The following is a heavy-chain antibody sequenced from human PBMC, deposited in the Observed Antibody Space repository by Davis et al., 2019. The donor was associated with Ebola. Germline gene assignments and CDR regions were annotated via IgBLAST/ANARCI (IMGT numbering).Heavy chain of an antibody. J-gene: IGHJ5*02. CDR3: ARDTPGFDP. CDR2: IIPIFGTA. CDR1: GGTFSSYA. V-gene: IGHV1-69*05. Sequence: AASVKVSCKASGGTFSSYAISWVRQAPGQGLEWMGGIIPIFGTANYAQKFQGRVTMTRDTSTSTVYMELRSLRSDDTAVYYCARDTPGFDPWGQGTLVTASS.